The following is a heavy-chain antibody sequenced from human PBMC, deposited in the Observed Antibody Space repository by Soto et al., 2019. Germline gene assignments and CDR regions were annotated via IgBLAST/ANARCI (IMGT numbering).Heavy chain of an antibody. CDR3: ARDTYYDFWSGPHMDV. J-gene: IGHJ6*03. V-gene: IGHV4-59*01. D-gene: IGHD3-3*01. CDR2: IYYSGST. Sequence: PSETLSLTCTVSGGSISSYYWSWIRQPPGKGLEWIGYIYYSGSTNYNPSLKSRVTISVDTSKNQFSLKLSSVTAADTAVYYCARDTYYDFWSGPHMDVWGKGTTVTVSS. CDR1: GGSISSYY.